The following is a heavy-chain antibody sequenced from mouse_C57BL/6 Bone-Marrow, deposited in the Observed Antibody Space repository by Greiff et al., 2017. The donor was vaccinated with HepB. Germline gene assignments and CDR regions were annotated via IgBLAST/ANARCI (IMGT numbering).Heavy chain of an antibody. CDR3: ARDPYYGSPWYFDV. CDR2: INYDGSST. V-gene: IGHV5-16*01. Sequence: EVMLVESEGGLVQPGSSMKLSCTASGFTFSDYYMAWVRQVPEKGLEWVANINYDGSSTYYLDSLKSRFIISRDNAKHILYLQMSSLKSEDTATYYCARDPYYGSPWYFDVWGTGTTVTVSS. D-gene: IGHD1-1*01. J-gene: IGHJ1*03. CDR1: GFTFSDYY.